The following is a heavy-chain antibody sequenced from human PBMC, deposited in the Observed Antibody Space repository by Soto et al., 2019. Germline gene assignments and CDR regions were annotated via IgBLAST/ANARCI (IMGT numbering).Heavy chain of an antibody. CDR3: ARSTYCNGGSCYPQY. J-gene: IGHJ4*02. CDR2: ISYDGSDR. CDR1: GFTFSDYG. Sequence: LRLSCEGPGFTFSDYGFHWVRQAPGKGLEWVAMISYDGSDRYYRDSVQGRFTISRDDSKNTVFLQMNSLRTEDTAMYYCARSTYCNGGSCYPQYWGPGTLVTVSS. V-gene: IGHV3-30*03. D-gene: IGHD2-15*01.